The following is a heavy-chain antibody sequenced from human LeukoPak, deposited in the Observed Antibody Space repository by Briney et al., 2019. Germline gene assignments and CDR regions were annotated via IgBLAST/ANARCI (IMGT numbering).Heavy chain of an antibody. CDR3: ARGADSSGYYSIFYFDY. D-gene: IGHD3-22*01. CDR1: GGSISSSSYH. Sequence: SETLSLTCTVSGGSISSSSYHWGWIRQPPGKGLEWIASIYYSGNTYYNPSLKSRVIMFVDTSKNQFSLKLSSVTAADTAVYYCARGADSSGYYSIFYFDYWGQGTLVTVSS. CDR2: IYYSGNT. J-gene: IGHJ4*02. V-gene: IGHV4-39*01.